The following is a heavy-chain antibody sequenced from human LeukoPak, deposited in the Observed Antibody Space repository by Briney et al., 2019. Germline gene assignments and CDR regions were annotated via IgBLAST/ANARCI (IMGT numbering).Heavy chain of an antibody. CDR1: GYTFTSYG. CDR2: ISAYNGNT. Sequence: GASVKVSCKASGYTFTSYGISWVRQAPGQGLEWMGWISAYNGNTNYAQKLQGRVTMTTDTSTSTAYMELRSLRSDDTAVYYCARDRPEYYYDSSGYYYDYYYYGMDVWGQGTTVTVSS. CDR3: ARDRPEYYYDSSGYYYDYYYYGMDV. J-gene: IGHJ6*02. V-gene: IGHV1-18*01. D-gene: IGHD3-22*01.